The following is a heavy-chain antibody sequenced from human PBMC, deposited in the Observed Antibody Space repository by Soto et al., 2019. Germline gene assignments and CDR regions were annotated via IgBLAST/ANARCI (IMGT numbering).Heavy chain of an antibody. CDR2: IDPSDSYT. CDR1: GYTFTDYW. Sequence: GESLKISCKGSGYTFTDYWINWVRQMPGKGLEWMGRIDPSDSYTKYSPSFQGHVTISADKSISTAYLEWSSLGASDTAMYYCARARSITIFGVVGFEMGVWGQGTTVTVSS. CDR3: ARARSITIFGVVGFEMGV. V-gene: IGHV5-10-1*01. J-gene: IGHJ6*02. D-gene: IGHD3-3*01.